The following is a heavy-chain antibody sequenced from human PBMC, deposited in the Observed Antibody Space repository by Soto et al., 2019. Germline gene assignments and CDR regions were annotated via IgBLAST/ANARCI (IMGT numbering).Heavy chain of an antibody. CDR1: GYTFTSYA. V-gene: IGHV1-3*01. Sequence: QVQLVQSGAEVKKPGASVKVSCKASGYTFTSYAMHWVRQAPGQRLEWMGWINAGNGNTKYSQKFQGRVTITRDTSASTAYMGLTSLRSEDTAAYYRARGPGGPAAPGTSRGQGPRAPVSS. D-gene: IGHD2-15*01. CDR2: INAGNGNT. J-gene: IGHJ4*02. CDR3: ARGPGGPAAPGTS.